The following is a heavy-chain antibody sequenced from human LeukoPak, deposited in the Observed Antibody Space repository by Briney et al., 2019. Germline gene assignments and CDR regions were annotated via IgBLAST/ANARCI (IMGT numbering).Heavy chain of an antibody. J-gene: IGHJ4*02. CDR3: AREDSHYYDSSGYYD. CDR1: GFTFSSYW. D-gene: IGHD3-22*01. Sequence: GGSLRLSCAASGFTFSSYWMSWVRQAPGKGLEWVANIKQDGSEKYYVDSVKGRFTISRDNAKNSLYLQMNSLRAEDTAVYYCAREDSHYYDSSGYYDWGQGTLVTVSS. V-gene: IGHV3-7*01. CDR2: IKQDGSEK.